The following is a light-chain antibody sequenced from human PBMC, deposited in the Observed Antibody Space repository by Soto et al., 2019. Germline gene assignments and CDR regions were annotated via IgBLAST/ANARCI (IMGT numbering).Light chain of an antibody. CDR1: TRDIGAYNL. CDR3: SSFTYKSTLI. J-gene: IGLJ2*01. Sequence: QSVLPQPASVAGSPGHSITISCAGTTRDIGAYNLVSWYQQHPCKAPRLIVYEVRHRPSGIPLRFSASNSGTTAYLTITGRQAEDEAHYYFSSFTYKSTLIFCGGTKLTVL. V-gene: IGLV2-14*03. CDR2: EVR.